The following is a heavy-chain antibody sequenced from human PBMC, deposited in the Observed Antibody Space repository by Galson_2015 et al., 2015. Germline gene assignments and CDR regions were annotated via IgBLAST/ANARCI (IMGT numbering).Heavy chain of an antibody. V-gene: IGHV3-30*18. CDR3: VKDGGAYDTSGYPPYY. J-gene: IGHJ4*02. D-gene: IGHD3-22*01. Sequence: SLRLSCAASGFTFSSYGMHWVRQAPGKGLEWVAVISSDVSNKYYADSVKGRFTISRDNSKYTLYLQMSSLRAEDTAVYCCVKDGGAYDTSGYPPYYWGQGTLVTVSS. CDR2: ISSDVSNK. CDR1: GFTFSSYG.